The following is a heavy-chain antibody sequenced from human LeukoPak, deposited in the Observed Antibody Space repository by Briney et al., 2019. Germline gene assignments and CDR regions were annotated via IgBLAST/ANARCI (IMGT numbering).Heavy chain of an antibody. J-gene: IGHJ5*02. D-gene: IGHD2-15*01. CDR3: ARDWDCSGGSCYSPNWFDP. CDR1: GYTFTSYG. Sequence: EASVKVSCKASGYTFTSYGISWVRQAPGQGLEWMGWISAYNGNTNYAQKLQGRVTMTTDTSTSTAYMELRSLRSDDTAVYYCARDWDCSGGSCYSPNWFDPWGQGTLVTVSS. CDR2: ISAYNGNT. V-gene: IGHV1-18*01.